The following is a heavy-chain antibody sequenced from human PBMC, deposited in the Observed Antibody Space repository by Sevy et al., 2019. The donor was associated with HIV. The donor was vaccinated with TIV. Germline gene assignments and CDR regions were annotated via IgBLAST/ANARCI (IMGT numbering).Heavy chain of an antibody. J-gene: IGHJ4*02. Sequence: GGSLRLSCAASGFTFDDYAMHWVRQAPGKGLEWVSGISWNSGSIGYADSVKGRFTISRDNAKNSLYLQMNSLRAEDTALYYCAKVGLAYGSGSYYHFDYWGQGTLVTVSS. CDR1: GFTFDDYA. D-gene: IGHD3-10*01. V-gene: IGHV3-9*01. CDR2: ISWNSGSI. CDR3: AKVGLAYGSGSYYHFDY.